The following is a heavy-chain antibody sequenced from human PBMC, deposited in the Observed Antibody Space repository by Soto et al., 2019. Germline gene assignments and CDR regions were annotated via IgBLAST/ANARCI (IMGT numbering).Heavy chain of an antibody. V-gene: IGHV4-61*01. J-gene: IGHJ4*02. Sequence: QVQLQESGPGLVKPSETLSLTCSVSGASVSSGSFYWSWIRQPPGKGLEWIGFSYNNETFNYNPSLKSRVTLSVHTSKHQVSLKLSSVPGAYTAGYFCARVPLRYSSSHVFDSWGQGELVTGPS. CDR3: ARVPLRYSSSHVFDS. D-gene: IGHD6-19*01. CDR2: SYNNETF. CDR1: GASVSSGSFY.